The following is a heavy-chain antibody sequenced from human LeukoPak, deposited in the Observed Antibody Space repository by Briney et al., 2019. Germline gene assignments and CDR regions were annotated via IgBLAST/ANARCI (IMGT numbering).Heavy chain of an antibody. J-gene: IGHJ6*03. CDR3: TRSGYYYEDRYYYMDV. CDR2: LYNSGST. D-gene: IGHD3-22*01. CDR1: GYSITRHYS. V-gene: IGHV4-38-2*02. Sequence: SETLSLTCTVSGYSITRHYSWAWVRQPPGQGLEWIGSLYNSGSTYYSPSLKSRVTISVDTSKNQFSLKLSSVTAADTAVYYGTRSGYYYEDRYYYMDVWGKGTTVTVSS.